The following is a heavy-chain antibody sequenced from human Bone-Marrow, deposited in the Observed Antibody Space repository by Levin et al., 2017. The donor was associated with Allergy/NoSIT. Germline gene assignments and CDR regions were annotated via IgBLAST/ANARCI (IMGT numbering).Heavy chain of an antibody. J-gene: IGHJ4*02. CDR2: IYYSGST. V-gene: IGHV4-39*01. CDR1: GGSISSSSYY. D-gene: IGHD6-19*01. Sequence: PSETLSLTCTVSGGSISSSSYYWGWIRQPPGKGLEWIGSIYYSGSTYYNPSLKSRVTISVDTSKNQFSLKLSSVTAADTAVYYCARVYSSGWYEVYYFDYWGQGTLVTVSS. CDR3: ARVYSSGWYEVYYFDY.